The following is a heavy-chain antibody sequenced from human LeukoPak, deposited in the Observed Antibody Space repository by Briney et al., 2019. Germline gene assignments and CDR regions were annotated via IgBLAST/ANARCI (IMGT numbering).Heavy chain of an antibody. CDR3: ARDSADYGDYDY. D-gene: IGHD4-17*01. V-gene: IGHV1-46*01. J-gene: IGHJ4*02. Sequence: ASVTVSCKASGYTFTSYFMHWVRQAPGQGLDWMGIINTSGGSTSYAQKFQGRVTMTRDTSTSTVYMELSSLRSEDTAVYYCARDSADYGDYDYWGQGTLVTVSS. CDR2: INTSGGST. CDR1: GYTFTSYF.